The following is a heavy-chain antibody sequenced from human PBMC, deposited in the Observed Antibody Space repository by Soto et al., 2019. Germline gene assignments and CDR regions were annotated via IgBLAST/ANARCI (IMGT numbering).Heavy chain of an antibody. CDR2: ISSSSSYI. Sequence: LRLSCAASGFTFSSYSMNWVRQAPGKGLEWVSSISSSSSYIYYADSVKGRFTISRDNAKNSLYLQMNSLRAEDTAVYYCARDRYSSSYYYGMDVWGQGTTVTVSS. CDR3: ARDRYSSSYYYGMDV. D-gene: IGHD6-6*01. V-gene: IGHV3-21*01. CDR1: GFTFSSYS. J-gene: IGHJ6*02.